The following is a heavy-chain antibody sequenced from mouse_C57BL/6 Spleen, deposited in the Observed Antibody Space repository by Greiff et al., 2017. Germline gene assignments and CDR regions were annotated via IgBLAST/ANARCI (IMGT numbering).Heavy chain of an antibody. CDR2: IDPSDSYT. J-gene: IGHJ1*03. Sequence: VQLQQPGAELVMPGASVKLSCKASGYTFTSSWMHWVKQRPGQGLEWIGEIDPSDSYTNYTQKFKGKSTLTVDKSSSTAYMQLSSLTSEDSAVYYCASNPGYFDVWGTGTTVTVSS. CDR3: ASNPGYFDV. CDR1: GYTFTSSW. V-gene: IGHV1-69*01.